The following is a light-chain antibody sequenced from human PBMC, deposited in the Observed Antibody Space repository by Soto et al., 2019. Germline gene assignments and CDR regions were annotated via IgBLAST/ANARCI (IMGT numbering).Light chain of an antibody. CDR3: QQYHA. CDR2: GAS. Sequence: EIVMTQSPATLSVSPGERATLSCRASQSVSSNLAWYQQKPGQAPRLLIYGASTRATGIPARFSGSGSGTEFTLTISSLQPEDFAVYYCQQYHAFGGGTKVDIK. J-gene: IGKJ4*01. CDR1: QSVSSN. V-gene: IGKV3-15*01.